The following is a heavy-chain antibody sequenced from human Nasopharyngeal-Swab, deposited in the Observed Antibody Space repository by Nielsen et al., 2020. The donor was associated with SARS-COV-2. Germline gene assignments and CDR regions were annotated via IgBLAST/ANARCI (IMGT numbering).Heavy chain of an antibody. CDR1: GFAFDDYA. D-gene: IGHD1-20*01. CDR3: AKDITEGGGY. Sequence: SLKISCAASGFAFDDYAMHWVRQAPGKGLEWVSGISWNGGAIAYADSVKGRFTISRDNFKSSLYLQMNSLRAEDTALYYCAKDITEGGGYWGQGTLVTVSS. CDR2: ISWNGGAI. J-gene: IGHJ4*02. V-gene: IGHV3-9*01.